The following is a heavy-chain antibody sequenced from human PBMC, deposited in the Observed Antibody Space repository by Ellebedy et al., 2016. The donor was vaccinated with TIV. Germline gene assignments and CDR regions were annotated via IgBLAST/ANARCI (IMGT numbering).Heavy chain of an antibody. Sequence: GESLKISCAASGFVFDDYGMHWVRQAPGKGLEWVSLISWHGDSAYYADSVKGRFTVSRDNSNNSLYLQMNSLRAEDSALYFGAKGYGSGMSYMDVWGKGTTVTVSS. J-gene: IGHJ6*03. CDR3: AKGYGSGMSYMDV. CDR1: GFVFDDYG. D-gene: IGHD3-10*01. V-gene: IGHV3-43D*03. CDR2: ISWHGDSA.